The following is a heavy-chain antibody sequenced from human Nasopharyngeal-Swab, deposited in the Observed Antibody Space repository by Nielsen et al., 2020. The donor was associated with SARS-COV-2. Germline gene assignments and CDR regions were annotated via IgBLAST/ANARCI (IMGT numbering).Heavy chain of an antibody. Sequence: WIRQPPGKGLEWVSSISSSSSYIYYADSVKGRFTISRDNAKNSLYLQMNSLRAEDTAVYYCARTILSSSPEEGFDYWGQGTLVPSPQ. J-gene: IGHJ4*02. CDR2: ISSSSSYI. V-gene: IGHV3-21*01. D-gene: IGHD6-6*01. CDR3: ARTILSSSPEEGFDY.